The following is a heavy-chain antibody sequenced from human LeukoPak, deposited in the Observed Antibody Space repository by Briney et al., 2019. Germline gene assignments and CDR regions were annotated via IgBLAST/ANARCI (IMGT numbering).Heavy chain of an antibody. CDR2: IYSGGSN. Sequence: QPGGSLRLSCAASGFIVSSNYMSWVREARGKGLECVSVIYSGGSNYYADSVKGRFTISRDNSKNTLYLQMTSPRAEDTAVYYCARSPWGITMIAEAWGQGTLVTVSS. D-gene: IGHD3-22*01. J-gene: IGHJ5*02. V-gene: IGHV3-53*01. CDR1: GFIVSSNY. CDR3: ARSPWGITMIAEA.